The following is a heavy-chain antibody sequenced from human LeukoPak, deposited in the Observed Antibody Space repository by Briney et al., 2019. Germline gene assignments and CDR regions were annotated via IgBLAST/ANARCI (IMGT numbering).Heavy chain of an antibody. CDR3: ARELGSWYGGGGRYYFDY. D-gene: IGHD6-13*01. J-gene: IGHJ4*02. CDR1: GFTFSSYS. Sequence: PGGSLTLSCAASGFTFSSYSMNWVRQAPGKGLEWVSYISSSSSTIYYADSVKGRFTISRDNAKNSLYLQMNSLRAEDTAVYYCARELGSWYGGGGRYYFDYWGQGTLVTVSS. V-gene: IGHV3-48*01. CDR2: ISSSSSTI.